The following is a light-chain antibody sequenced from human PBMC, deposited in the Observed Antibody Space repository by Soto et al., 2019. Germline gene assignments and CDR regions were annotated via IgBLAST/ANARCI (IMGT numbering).Light chain of an antibody. CDR3: QQYNNWPPIT. V-gene: IGKV3-15*01. CDR2: GAS. CDR1: QSVSSTY. J-gene: IGKJ5*01. Sequence: EIVLTQSPGTLSLSPGDRSTLSCRSSQSVSSTYLGWYQQKPGQAPRLLIYGASSRATGIPARFSGSGSRTEIYLTISSLQSEDLSVYYCQQYNNWPPITFGQGTRLEL.